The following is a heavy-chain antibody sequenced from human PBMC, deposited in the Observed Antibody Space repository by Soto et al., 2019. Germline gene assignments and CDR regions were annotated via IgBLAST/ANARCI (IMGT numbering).Heavy chain of an antibody. CDR3: ARDEYNYGYSVY. D-gene: IGHD5-18*01. CDR1: GFTFSSYW. CDR2: IKRDGSEK. V-gene: IGHV3-7*01. Sequence: GGSLRLSCAASGFTFSSYWMSWVRQAPGKGLEWVANIKRDGSEKYYMDSVKGRFTISRDNAKNSLYLQMNSVRAEDTAVYYCARDEYNYGYSVYWAQGTLVTVSS. J-gene: IGHJ4*02.